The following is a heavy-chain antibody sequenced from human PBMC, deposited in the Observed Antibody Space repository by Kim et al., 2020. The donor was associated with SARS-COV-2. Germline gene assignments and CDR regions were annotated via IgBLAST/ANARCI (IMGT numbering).Heavy chain of an antibody. CDR3: AREGHGSRDLD. J-gene: IGHJ4*02. V-gene: IGHV3-53*01. Sequence: GGSLRLSCAASGFTVSSNYMSWVRQAPGKGLVWVSLIYSGGSTFYADSVKGRFTISRDNSKNTLYLQMNSLRAEDTAVYYCAREGHGSRDLDWGQGTLVT. CDR1: GFTVSSNY. CDR2: IYSGGST. D-gene: IGHD3-10*01.